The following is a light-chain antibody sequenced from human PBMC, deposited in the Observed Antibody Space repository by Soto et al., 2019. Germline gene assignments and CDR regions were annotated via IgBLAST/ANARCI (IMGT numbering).Light chain of an antibody. J-gene: IGLJ1*01. Sequence: QSALTQPASVSGSPGQSITISCTGTSSDVGGYNFVSWYQHHPGKAPKLMIYEVSNRPSGVPDRFSGSKSGNTASLTISGLQAEDEADYYCCSFAGSYSYVFGVGTKLTVL. V-gene: IGLV2-11*01. CDR2: EVS. CDR3: CSFAGSYSYV. CDR1: SSDVGGYNF.